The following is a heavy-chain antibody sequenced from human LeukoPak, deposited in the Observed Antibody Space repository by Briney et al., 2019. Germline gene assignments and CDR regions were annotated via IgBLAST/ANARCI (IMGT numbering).Heavy chain of an antibody. J-gene: IGHJ4*02. Sequence: SETLSLTCTVSGGSISSYYWSWIRQPPGKGLEWIGYIYYSGSTNYNPSLKSRVTISVDTSKNQFSLKLSSVTAADTAVYYCARRPGGSYRQFDYWGQGTLVTVSS. CDR2: IYYSGST. V-gene: IGHV4-59*08. CDR1: GGSISSYY. D-gene: IGHD1-26*01. CDR3: ARRPGGSYRQFDY.